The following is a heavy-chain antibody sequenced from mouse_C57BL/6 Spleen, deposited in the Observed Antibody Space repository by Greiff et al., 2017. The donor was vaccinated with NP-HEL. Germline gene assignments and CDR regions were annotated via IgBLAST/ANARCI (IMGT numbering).Heavy chain of an antibody. Sequence: VQLQQSGAELVKPGASVKMSCKASGYTFTSYWITWVKQRPGQGLEWIGDFYPGSGSTNYNEKFKSKATVTVDTSSSTAYMQLSSLTSEDSAVYFCASDYSNAAWFAYWGQGTLVTVSA. V-gene: IGHV1-55*01. D-gene: IGHD2-5*01. CDR1: GYTFTSYW. J-gene: IGHJ3*01. CDR3: ASDYSNAAWFAY. CDR2: FYPGSGST.